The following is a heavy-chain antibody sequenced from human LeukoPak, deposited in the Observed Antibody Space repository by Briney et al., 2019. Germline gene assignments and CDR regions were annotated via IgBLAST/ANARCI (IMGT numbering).Heavy chain of an antibody. CDR2: FLYSGST. D-gene: IGHD3-22*01. CDR1: GASISSSSYY. V-gene: IGHV4-39*01. Sequence: PSETLSLTCTVSGASISSSSYYWGWIRQPPGKGLEWIGSFLYSGSTYYNPSLKSRFTISVDTSKNQFSLKLSSVTAADTAVYYCARLDYYYDSSGYSYYFDYWGQGTLVTVSS. J-gene: IGHJ4*02. CDR3: ARLDYYYDSSGYSYYFDY.